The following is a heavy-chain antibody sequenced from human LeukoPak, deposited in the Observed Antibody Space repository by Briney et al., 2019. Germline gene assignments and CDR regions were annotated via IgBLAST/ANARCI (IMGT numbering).Heavy chain of an antibody. V-gene: IGHV3-13*01. CDR2: IGTAGDT. CDR1: GFTFSDYD. CDR3: ARVAKERVGGVYYFDY. Sequence: GGSLRVSCAASGFTFSDYDMHWVRQATGKGLEWVSAIGTAGDTYYTGSVKGRFTISRENAKNSLYLQMNSLRAGDTAVYYCARVAKERVGGVYYFDYWGQGTLVTVSS. J-gene: IGHJ4*02. D-gene: IGHD1-1*01.